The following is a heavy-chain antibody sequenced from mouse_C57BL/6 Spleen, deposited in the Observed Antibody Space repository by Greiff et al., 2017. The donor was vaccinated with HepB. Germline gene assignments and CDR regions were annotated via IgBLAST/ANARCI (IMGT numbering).Heavy chain of an antibody. CDR1: GFNIKDDY. J-gene: IGHJ3*01. CDR2: IDPENGDT. CDR3: TTAYYYGSSSAY. V-gene: IGHV14-4*01. Sequence: EVKLQESGAELVRPGASVKLSCTASGFNIKDDYMHWVKQRPEQGLEWIGWIDPENGDTEYASKFQGKATITADTSSNTAYLQLSSLTSEDTAVYYCTTAYYYGSSSAYWGQGTLVTVSA. D-gene: IGHD1-1*01.